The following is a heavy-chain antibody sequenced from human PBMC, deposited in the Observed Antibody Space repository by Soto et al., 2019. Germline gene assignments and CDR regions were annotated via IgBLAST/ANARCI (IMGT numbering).Heavy chain of an antibody. CDR1: GYTFTDHY. D-gene: IGHD4-17*01. J-gene: IGHJ6*02. CDR2: INPHSGDT. CDR3: ARGRTVNFYGMAV. Sequence: QVQLVQSGAEVKKPGASVKVSYVSSGYTFTDHYIHWVRQAPGQGLEWMGWINPHSGDTIYAQKFQGRVTLTRDTSISKAYMELSRLRSDDTAVYYCARGRTVNFYGMAVWGQGTTVTVSS. V-gene: IGHV1-2*02.